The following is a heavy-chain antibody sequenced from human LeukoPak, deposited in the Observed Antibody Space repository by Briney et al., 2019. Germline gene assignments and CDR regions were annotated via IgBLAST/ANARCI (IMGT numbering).Heavy chain of an antibody. D-gene: IGHD2-2*01. CDR1: GFTFSSYG. Sequence: PGGSLRLSRAASGFTFSSYGMSWVRQAPGKGLEWVSAISGSGGSTYYADSVKGRFTISRDNSKNTLYLQMNSLRAEDTAVYYCAKRVYCSGTTCPPWDYWGQGTLVTVSS. V-gene: IGHV3-23*01. CDR3: AKRVYCSGTTCPPWDY. J-gene: IGHJ4*02. CDR2: ISGSGGST.